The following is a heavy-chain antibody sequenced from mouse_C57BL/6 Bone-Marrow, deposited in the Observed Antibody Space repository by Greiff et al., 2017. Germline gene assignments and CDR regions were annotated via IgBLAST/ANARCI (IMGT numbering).Heavy chain of an antibody. CDR3: ARGGYYGSSFDY. V-gene: IGHV5-4*03. D-gene: IGHD1-1*01. J-gene: IGHJ2*01. CDR2: ISDGGSYT. CDR1: GFTFSSYA. Sequence: EVMLVESGGGLVKPGGSLKLSCAASGFTFSSYAMSWVRQTPEKRLEWVATISDGGSYTYYPDNVKGRFTISRDNAKNNLYLQMSHLKSEDTAMXYCARGGYYGSSFDYWGQGTTLTVSS.